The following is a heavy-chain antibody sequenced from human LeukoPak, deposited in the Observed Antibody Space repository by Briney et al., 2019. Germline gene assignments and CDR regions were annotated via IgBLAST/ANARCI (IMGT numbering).Heavy chain of an antibody. Sequence: ASVKVSCKASGYTFTSYGVNWVRQAPGQGLEWMGWISAYNGNTNYAQKLQGRVTMTTDTSTSTAYMELRSLRSDDTAVYYCARGTTTGTTWDYYFYYMDVWGKGTTVTVSS. D-gene: IGHD1-1*01. CDR1: GYTFTSYG. V-gene: IGHV1-18*01. CDR2: ISAYNGNT. CDR3: ARGTTTGTTWDYYFYYMDV. J-gene: IGHJ6*03.